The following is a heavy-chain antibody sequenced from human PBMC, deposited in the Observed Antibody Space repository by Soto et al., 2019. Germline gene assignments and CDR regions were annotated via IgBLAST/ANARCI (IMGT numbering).Heavy chain of an antibody. CDR2: ISGSGGGT. V-gene: IGHV3-23*01. D-gene: IGHD3-3*01. CDR3: AKGPTIFGVVIIPEYYYGMDV. CDR1: GFTFSLSA. J-gene: IGHJ6*02. Sequence: AGSLRLSCAASGFTFSLSAMSWARQAPGKGLEWLSAISGSGGGTYYADSVKGRFTISRDNSRNTLYLQMKSLRAEDTAVYYCAKGPTIFGVVIIPEYYYGMDVWGQGTTVTVSS.